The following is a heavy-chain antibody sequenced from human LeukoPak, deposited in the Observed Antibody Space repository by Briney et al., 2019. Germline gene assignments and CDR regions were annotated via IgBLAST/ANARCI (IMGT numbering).Heavy chain of an antibody. D-gene: IGHD3-10*01. V-gene: IGHV4-38-2*02. J-gene: IGHJ6*04. CDR3: VRGLRSGSNYFFYGMDV. CDR2: MFHSGDT. Sequence: SETLSATCTVSGYSINNGYFWGWIRQPPGKGLEYIGTMFHSGDTYYNPSLKSRVTISLDTSTNEISLKLRSATSADTAVYYCVRGLRSGSNYFFYGMDVWGKGTTVTVSS. CDR1: GYSINNGYF.